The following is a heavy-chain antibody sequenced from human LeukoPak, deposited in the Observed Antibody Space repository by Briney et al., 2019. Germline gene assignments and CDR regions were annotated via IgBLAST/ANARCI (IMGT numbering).Heavy chain of an antibody. V-gene: IGHV3-23*01. CDR3: ARIQRGPAGADF. J-gene: IGHJ4*02. Sequence: PGGSLSLSCAASGFTFSSNPMTWVRQAPGKGVEWVSTISATGGSTYYADSVKGRFTISRDNSKNTLFLQMSSLRAEDTAVYFCARIQRGPAGADFWGQGTLVTVSS. D-gene: IGHD1-1*01. CDR1: GFTFSSNP. CDR2: ISATGGST.